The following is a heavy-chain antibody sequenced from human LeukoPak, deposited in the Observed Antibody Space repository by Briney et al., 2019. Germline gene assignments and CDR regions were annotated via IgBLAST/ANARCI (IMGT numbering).Heavy chain of an antibody. CDR1: GFTFSSYG. V-gene: IGHV3-30*03. D-gene: IGHD6-19*01. Sequence: GGSLRLSCAASGFTFSSYGMHWVRQAPGKGLEWVAVISYDGSNKYYADSVKGRFTISRDNSKNTLYLQMNSLRAEDTAVYYCARPSVGSSGWYNNWFDPWGQGTLVTVSS. CDR2: ISYDGSNK. CDR3: ARPSVGSSGWYNNWFDP. J-gene: IGHJ5*02.